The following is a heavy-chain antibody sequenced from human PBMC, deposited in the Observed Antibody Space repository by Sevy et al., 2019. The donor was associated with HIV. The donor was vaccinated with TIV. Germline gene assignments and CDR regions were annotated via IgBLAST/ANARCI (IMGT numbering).Heavy chain of an antibody. D-gene: IGHD3-16*01. CDR2: ISYSAEYI. CDR1: GFTFTSYT. CDR3: ARDEGGYDPLDY. J-gene: IGHJ4*02. V-gene: IGHV3-21*01. Sequence: GGSLRLSCATSGFTFTSYTMNWVRQAPGKGLEWVSSISYSAEYIYYADSVKGRFTISRDNAKNSLFIQMNSLRVEDTAVYYCARDEGGYDPLDYWGQGTLVTVSS.